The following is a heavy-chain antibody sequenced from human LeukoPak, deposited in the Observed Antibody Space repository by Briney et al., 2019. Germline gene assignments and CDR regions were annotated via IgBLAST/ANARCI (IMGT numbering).Heavy chain of an antibody. Sequence: SGTLSLTCAVSGGSISSSDWWSWVRQPPGKGLEWIGEIYHSGSTNYNPSLKSRVTISVDKSKNQFSLKLSSVTAADTAVYYCARDPPTHCSGGSCTTGGRAFDIWGQGTMVTVSS. CDR1: GGSISSSDW. J-gene: IGHJ3*02. CDR2: IYHSGST. CDR3: ARDPPTHCSGGSCTTGGRAFDI. V-gene: IGHV4-4*02. D-gene: IGHD2-15*01.